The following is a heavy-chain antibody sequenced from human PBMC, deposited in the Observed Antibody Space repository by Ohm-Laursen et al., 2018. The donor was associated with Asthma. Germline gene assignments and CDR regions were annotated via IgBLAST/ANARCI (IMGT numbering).Heavy chain of an antibody. Sequence: ASVKVSCKSSGYTFSSYAISWVRQAPGQGLEWMGWISAYNGNTNYAQKLQGRVTMTTDTSTSTAYMELRSLRSDDTAVYYCARERGITIFGVVSNYFDYWGQGTLVTVSS. D-gene: IGHD3-3*01. CDR2: ISAYNGNT. V-gene: IGHV1-18*01. CDR3: ARERGITIFGVVSNYFDY. CDR1: GYTFSSYA. J-gene: IGHJ4*02.